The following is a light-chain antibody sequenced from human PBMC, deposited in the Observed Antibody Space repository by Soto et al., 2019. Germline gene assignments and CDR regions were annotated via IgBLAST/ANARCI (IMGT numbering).Light chain of an antibody. V-gene: IGKV1-39*01. CDR1: QSIRSD. CDR2: TTS. CDR3: QQSYSTPGT. J-gene: IGKJ1*01. Sequence: DIQMTQSPSSLSASVGDRVTITCRASQSIRSDLNWYQQRPGKAPKLLIYTTSNLESGVPSRFSGSGSGTDFTLTISSLQPEDFATYYCQQSYSTPGTVGQGTKVDIK.